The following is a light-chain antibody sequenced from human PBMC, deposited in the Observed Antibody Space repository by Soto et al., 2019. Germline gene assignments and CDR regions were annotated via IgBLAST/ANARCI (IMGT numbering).Light chain of an antibody. CDR3: QTWGTGIHV. CDR1: SRHSSNA. Sequence: QLVLTQSPSASASLGASVKLTCTLSSRHSSNAIAWHQQQPEKGPRYLMKVNSDGSHSKGDGIPDRISGSSSGAERYLTISRLQSEDEADYYCQTWGTGIHVFGGGTKLTVL. V-gene: IGLV4-69*01. J-gene: IGLJ3*02. CDR2: VNSDGSH.